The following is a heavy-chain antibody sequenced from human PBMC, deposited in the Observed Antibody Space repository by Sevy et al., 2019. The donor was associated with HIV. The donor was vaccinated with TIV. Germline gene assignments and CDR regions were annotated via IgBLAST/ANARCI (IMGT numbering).Heavy chain of an antibody. D-gene: IGHD2-21*02. CDR3: ARDHLGCGGDCYYDAFDI. J-gene: IGHJ3*02. Sequence: GGSLRLSCVVSGITFSTSGMHWVRQAPGKGLEWVAVIWYDGSNKYYADSVKGRFTISRDNSKNTLYLQMNSLRAEDTAVYYCARDHLGCGGDCYYDAFDIWGQGTMVTVSS. V-gene: IGHV3-33*08. CDR1: GITFSTSG. CDR2: IWYDGSNK.